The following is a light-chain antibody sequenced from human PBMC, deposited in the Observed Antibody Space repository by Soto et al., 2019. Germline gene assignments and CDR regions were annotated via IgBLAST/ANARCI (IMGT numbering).Light chain of an antibody. CDR3: SSFAGSNNPVV. V-gene: IGLV2-8*01. J-gene: IGLJ2*01. CDR1: SSDVGGYNY. Sequence: QSALTQPPSASGSPGQSVTISCTGTSSDVGGYNYVSWYQQYPGKAPKVMIYEVSKRPSGVPDRFSGSKSGNTASLTVSGLQAEDEADYYCSSFAGSNNPVVFGGGTKVTVL. CDR2: EVS.